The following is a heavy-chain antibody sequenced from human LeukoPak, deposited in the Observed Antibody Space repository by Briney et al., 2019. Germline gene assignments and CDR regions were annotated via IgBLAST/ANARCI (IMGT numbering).Heavy chain of an antibody. V-gene: IGHV3-33*01. CDR2: IWNDGSNK. CDR1: GFTFSIYG. D-gene: IGHD1-26*01. J-gene: IGHJ4*02. Sequence: GGSLRLSCAASGFTFSIYGMHWVRQSPGKGLEWVAVIWNDGSNKYYADSVKGRFTISRDNSKNTLFLQMNSLRVEDTAVYYCARASGSYDYWGQGTLVTVSP. CDR3: ARASGSYDY.